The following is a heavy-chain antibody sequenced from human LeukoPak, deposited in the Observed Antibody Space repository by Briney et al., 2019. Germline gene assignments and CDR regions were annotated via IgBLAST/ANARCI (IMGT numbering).Heavy chain of an antibody. V-gene: IGHV3-7*01. CDR2: IKQDGSEK. D-gene: IGHD4-17*01. Sequence: GGSLRLSCAASGFTVSSNYMSWVRQAPGKGLEWVANIKQDGSEKYYVDSVKGRFTISRDNAKNSLYLQMNSLRAEDTAVYYCARETTVTMYDYWGQGTLVTVSS. CDR1: GFTVSSNY. CDR3: ARETTVTMYDY. J-gene: IGHJ4*02.